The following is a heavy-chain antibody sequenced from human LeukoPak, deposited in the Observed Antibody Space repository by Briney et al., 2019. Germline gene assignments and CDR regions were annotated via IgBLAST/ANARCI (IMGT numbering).Heavy chain of an antibody. D-gene: IGHD3-10*01. J-gene: IGHJ4*02. CDR2: ISENRYTT. CDR1: GFTFSSHW. V-gene: IGHV3-74*01. CDR3: ARDIVIGSGSCLD. Sequence: GGSLRLSCAAFGFTFSSHWMHWVRQAPGKGLVWVSRISENRYTTNYADSVKGRFTISRDNAKNTVYLQMNSLRVEDTAVYYCARDIVIGSGSCLDWGQGTLVTVSS.